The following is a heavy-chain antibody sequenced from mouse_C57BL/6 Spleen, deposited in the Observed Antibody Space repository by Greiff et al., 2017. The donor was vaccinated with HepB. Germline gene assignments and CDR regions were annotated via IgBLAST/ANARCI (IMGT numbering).Heavy chain of an antibody. Sequence: EVNLVESGGGLVKPGGSLKLSCAASGFTFSDYGMHWVRQAPEKGLEWVAYISSGSSTIYYADTVKGRFTISRDNAKNTLFLQMTSLRSEDTAMYYCARGDSNPFAYWGQGTLVTVSA. CDR2: ISSGSSTI. D-gene: IGHD2-5*01. V-gene: IGHV5-17*01. CDR3: ARGDSNPFAY. J-gene: IGHJ3*01. CDR1: GFTFSDYG.